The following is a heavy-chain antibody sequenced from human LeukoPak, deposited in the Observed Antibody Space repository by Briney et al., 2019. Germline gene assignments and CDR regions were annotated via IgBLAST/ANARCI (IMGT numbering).Heavy chain of an antibody. D-gene: IGHD1-7*01. CDR2: ISAYNGNT. V-gene: IGHV1-18*01. Sequence: GASVKVSCKASGYTFTSYGISWLRQAPGQGREWMGWISAYNGNTNYAQKLQGRVTMTTDTSTSTAYMELRSLRSDDTAVYYCARDLRPRTSDYWGQGTLVTVSS. CDR1: GYTFTSYG. J-gene: IGHJ4*02. CDR3: ARDLRPRTSDY.